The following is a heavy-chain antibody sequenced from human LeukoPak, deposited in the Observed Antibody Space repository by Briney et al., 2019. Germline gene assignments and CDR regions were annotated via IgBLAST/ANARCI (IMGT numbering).Heavy chain of an antibody. CDR2: IGTAGDT. Sequence: PSGGSLRLSCAASGFTFSSYDMHWVRQATGKGLEWVSAIGTAGDTYYPGSVKGRFTISRENAKNSLILQTSSLTVADTGIYYCARDGSPNYGYYAFFDNWGQGTLVTVSS. J-gene: IGHJ4*02. CDR1: GFTFSSYD. V-gene: IGHV3-13*01. D-gene: IGHD1-26*01. CDR3: ARDGSPNYGYYAFFDN.